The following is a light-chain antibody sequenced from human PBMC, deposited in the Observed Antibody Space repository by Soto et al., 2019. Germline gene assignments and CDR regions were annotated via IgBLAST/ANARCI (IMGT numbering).Light chain of an antibody. Sequence: QSVLTQPPSASGSPGQSVTISCTGTSSDVGKYDYVSWFQHHPGKAPKLMIYEVNKRPSGVPDRFSGSKSGYTASLTVSGLQTEDEAFYYCSSSAGIYHYPVFGGGTQLTVL. CDR3: SSSAGIYHYPV. J-gene: IGLJ3*02. CDR1: SSDVGKYDY. CDR2: EVN. V-gene: IGLV2-8*01.